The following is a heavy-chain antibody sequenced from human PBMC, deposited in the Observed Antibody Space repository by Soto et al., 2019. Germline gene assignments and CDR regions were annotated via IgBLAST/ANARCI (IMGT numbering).Heavy chain of an antibody. D-gene: IGHD3-22*01. V-gene: IGHV4-61*01. Sequence: LSLTCTVSGGSFSSGSYYCSWIRQPPGKGLEWIGYIYYSGSTNYNPSLKSRVTISVDTSKNQFSLKLSSVTAADTAVYYCARGTPLGYDSSGYLVYWGQGTLVTVSS. CDR2: IYYSGST. CDR1: GGSFSSGSYY. CDR3: ARGTPLGYDSSGYLVY. J-gene: IGHJ4*02.